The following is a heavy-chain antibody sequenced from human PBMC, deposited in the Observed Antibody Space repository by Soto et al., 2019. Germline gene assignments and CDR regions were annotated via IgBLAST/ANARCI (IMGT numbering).Heavy chain of an antibody. CDR3: AQSPVVPTAQYDFDS. J-gene: IGHJ4*02. D-gene: IGHD2-2*01. CDR1: GGTFSSYT. V-gene: IGHV1-69*02. Sequence: QVQLVQSGAEVKKPGSSVKVSCKASGGTFSSYTIIWIRQAPGQGLEWMGRLIPSLDIANSAQKLQGRVTITADKSTSTAYMELSSLRSEDTAVYYCAQSPVVPTAQYDFDSWGLGTLVTVSS. CDR2: LIPSLDIA.